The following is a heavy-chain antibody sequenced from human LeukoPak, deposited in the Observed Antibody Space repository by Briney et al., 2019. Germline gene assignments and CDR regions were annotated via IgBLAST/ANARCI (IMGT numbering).Heavy chain of an antibody. CDR1: GFTFSSYA. J-gene: IGHJ4*02. V-gene: IGHV3-23*01. CDR2: TSSTGGST. D-gene: IGHD3-9*01. CDR3: ANVRYFDWYFFDY. Sequence: GGSLRLSCAASGFTFSSYAMNWVRKAPGKGLEWVSTTSSTGGSTYYADSVKGRFTISRDNPRNTLYLQMNSLRAEDTAVYYCANVRYFDWYFFDYWGQGTLVTVSS.